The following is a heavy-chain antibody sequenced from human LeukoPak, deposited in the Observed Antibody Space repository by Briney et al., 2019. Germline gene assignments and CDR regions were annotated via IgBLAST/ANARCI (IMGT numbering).Heavy chain of an antibody. V-gene: IGHV4-39*07. CDR3: ARGNSPYTTIFGVARSYYYYMDV. Sequence: SETLSLTCTVSGGSISSSSYYWGWIRQPPGKGLEWIGSIYYSGSTYYNPSLKSRVTISVDTSKNQFSLKLSSVTAADTAVYYCARGNSPYTTIFGVARSYYYYMDVWGKGTTVTVSS. CDR1: GGSISSSSYY. J-gene: IGHJ6*03. D-gene: IGHD3-3*01. CDR2: IYYSGST.